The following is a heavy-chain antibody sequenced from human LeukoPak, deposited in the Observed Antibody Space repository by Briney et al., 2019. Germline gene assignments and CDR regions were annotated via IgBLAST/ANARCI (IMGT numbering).Heavy chain of an antibody. CDR3: ARDRGYTYGHPFDY. J-gene: IGHJ4*02. Sequence: GTSLRLSCAASGFTFSSYGMHWVRQAPGKGLEWVALTWHDGFNKYYGDSVTGRFTISRENSQNTLYLQMNSLRAEDTAVYYCARDRGYTYGHPFDYWGQGTLVTVSS. V-gene: IGHV3-33*01. CDR1: GFTFSSYG. CDR2: TWHDGFNK. D-gene: IGHD5-18*01.